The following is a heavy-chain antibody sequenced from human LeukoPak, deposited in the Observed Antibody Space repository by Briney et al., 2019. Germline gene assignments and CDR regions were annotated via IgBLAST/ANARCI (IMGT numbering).Heavy chain of an antibody. CDR1: GFTFSDYY. D-gene: IGHD4-17*01. J-gene: IGHJ3*02. CDR2: ISSSGSTI. CDR3: AREYGDYVPYHVAFDI. V-gene: IGHV3-11*04. Sequence: GGSLRLSCAASGFTFSDYYMSWIRQAPGKGLEWVSYISSSGSTIYYADSVKGRFTISRDNAKNSLYLQMNSLRAEDTAVYYCAREYGDYVPYHVAFDIWGQGTMVTVSS.